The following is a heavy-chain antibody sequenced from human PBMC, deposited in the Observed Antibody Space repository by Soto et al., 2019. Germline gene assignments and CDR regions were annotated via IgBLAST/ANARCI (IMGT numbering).Heavy chain of an antibody. CDR3: AREYSSAPDY. D-gene: IGHD6-25*01. Sequence: QLQLQESGPGLVKPSETLSLTCTVSGGSISSSSYYWGWIRQPPGKGLEWIGSIYYSGSTFYSPSLRSRGTISVETSKNQFSLWVSSVTAADTAVYYCAREYSSAPDYWGQGTLVTVTS. CDR2: IYYSGST. CDR1: GGSISSSSYY. J-gene: IGHJ4*02. V-gene: IGHV4-39*02.